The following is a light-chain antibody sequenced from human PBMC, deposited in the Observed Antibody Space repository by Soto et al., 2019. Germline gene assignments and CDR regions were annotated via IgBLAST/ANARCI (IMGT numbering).Light chain of an antibody. CDR3: PHFT. J-gene: IGKJ4*01. Sequence: DIQMTQSPSTLSASVGDRVTITCRASQSISSWLAWYQQKPGKAPKLLIYKASSLESGVPSRVSGSGSGTEFTLTISRLQPDDFATYYCPHFTFGGGTKVEIK. CDR1: QSISSW. CDR2: KAS. V-gene: IGKV1-5*03.